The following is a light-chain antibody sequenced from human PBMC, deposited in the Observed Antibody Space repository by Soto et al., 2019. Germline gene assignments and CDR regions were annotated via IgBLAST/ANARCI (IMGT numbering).Light chain of an antibody. CDR2: AAT. CDR3: QQYNNWPPIT. Sequence: EIVLTQSPATLSLSPGERATLSCSASQSVSSYLAWYQQKPGQAPRLLISAATNRATGIPARFSGSGSRTDFTLTISSLEPEDFAVYYCQQYNNWPPITFGQGTRLEIK. J-gene: IGKJ5*01. V-gene: IGKV3-11*01. CDR1: QSVSSY.